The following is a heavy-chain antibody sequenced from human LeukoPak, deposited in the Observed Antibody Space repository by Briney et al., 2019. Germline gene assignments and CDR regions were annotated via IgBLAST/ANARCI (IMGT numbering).Heavy chain of an antibody. Sequence: PSETLSLTCTVSGGSISSSRYYWGWIRQPPGKGLEWIGSIHYSGSTYYNPSLESRVTVSVDTSKNQFSLKLSSVAAADTAVYFCVRTRLSDHIVPAAERADDACDMWGQGTMVTVSS. CDR3: VRTRLSDHIVPAAERADDACDM. D-gene: IGHD2-2*01. J-gene: IGHJ3*02. CDR2: IHYSGST. CDR1: GGSISSSRYY. V-gene: IGHV4-39*07.